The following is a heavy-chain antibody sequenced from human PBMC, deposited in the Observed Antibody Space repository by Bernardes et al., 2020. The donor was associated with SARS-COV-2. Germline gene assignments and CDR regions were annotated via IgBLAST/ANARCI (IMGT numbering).Heavy chain of an antibody. J-gene: IGHJ4*02. CDR2: ISYTGNNK. CDR1: GFTFTNYG. V-gene: IGHV3-30*03. CDR3: ARDEVVAARPDY. Sequence: SLRLSCAASGFTFTNYGMHWVRQAPGKGLEWVAVISYTGNNKYFADSVKGRFTISRDNSENTLYLQMNSLRVEDTAVYYCARDEVVAARPDYWGQGTLVTVSS. D-gene: IGHD6-6*01.